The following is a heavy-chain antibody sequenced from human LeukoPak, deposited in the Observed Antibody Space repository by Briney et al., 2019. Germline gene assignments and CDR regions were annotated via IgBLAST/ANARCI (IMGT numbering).Heavy chain of an antibody. D-gene: IGHD3-22*01. Sequence: TGGSLRLSCAASGFTFSSYEMNWVRQAPGKGLEWVSYISSSGSTIYYADSVKGRFTISRDNAKNSLYLQMNSLRAEDTAVYYCARSYYGSSGYYNWFDPWGQGTLVTVSS. CDR1: GFTFSSYE. CDR2: ISSSGSTI. V-gene: IGHV3-48*03. CDR3: ARSYYGSSGYYNWFDP. J-gene: IGHJ5*02.